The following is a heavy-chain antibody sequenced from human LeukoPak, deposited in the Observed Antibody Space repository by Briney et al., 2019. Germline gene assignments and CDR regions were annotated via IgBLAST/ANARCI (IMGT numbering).Heavy chain of an antibody. CDR3: AKGGRGSWAGNTGD. D-gene: IGHD3-10*01. J-gene: IGHJ4*02. CDR1: GFDFSSHG. CDR2: INFNGGRT. Sequence: PGGSLRLSCAASGFDFSSHGMNWVRQAPGKGLEWVSTINFNGGRTYYADSVKGRFSVSGDNSKNTLYLQMNSLRVEDTAVYYCAKGGRGSWAGNTGDWGQGTLVSVSS. V-gene: IGHV3-23*01.